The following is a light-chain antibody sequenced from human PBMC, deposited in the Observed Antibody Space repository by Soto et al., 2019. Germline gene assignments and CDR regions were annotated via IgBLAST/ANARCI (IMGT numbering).Light chain of an antibody. V-gene: IGKV3-15*01. Sequence: IVMPQSPDTLSVSAGERATLSCRASQSVSSNLALYQQKPGQAPRLLIYGASTRATGIPARFSGSGSGTEFTLTISSLQSEDFAAYYCQQYNNWPWTFGQGTKVDIK. J-gene: IGKJ1*01. CDR3: QQYNNWPWT. CDR2: GAS. CDR1: QSVSSN.